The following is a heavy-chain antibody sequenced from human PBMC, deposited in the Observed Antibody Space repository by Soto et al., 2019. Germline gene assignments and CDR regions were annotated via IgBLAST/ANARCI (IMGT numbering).Heavy chain of an antibody. CDR1: GGSISSGDYY. J-gene: IGHJ4*02. CDR2: IYYSGST. Sequence: QVQLQESGPGLVKPSQTLSLTCFVSGGSISSGDYYWSWIRQHPGKGLEWIGYIYYSGSTYYNPSLKSRITISVDTSKNQFSLKLSSVTAADTAVYYCARGGWFGELSHFDYWGQGTLVTVSS. V-gene: IGHV4-31*03. D-gene: IGHD3-10*01. CDR3: ARGGWFGELSHFDY.